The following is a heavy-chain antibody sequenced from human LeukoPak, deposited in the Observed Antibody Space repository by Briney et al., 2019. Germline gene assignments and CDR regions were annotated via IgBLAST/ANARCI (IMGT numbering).Heavy chain of an antibody. CDR3: ARDVGYYDILTGYYYYYGMDV. CDR2: ISSSSSTI. J-gene: IGHJ6*02. Sequence: LSGGSLSLSCAASGFTFSSYSMNWVRQAPGKGLEWVSYISSSSSTIYYADSVKGRFTISRDNAKNSLYLQMNSLRAEDTAVYYCARDVGYYDILTGYYYYYGMDVWGQGTTVTVSS. V-gene: IGHV3-48*01. D-gene: IGHD3-9*01. CDR1: GFTFSSYS.